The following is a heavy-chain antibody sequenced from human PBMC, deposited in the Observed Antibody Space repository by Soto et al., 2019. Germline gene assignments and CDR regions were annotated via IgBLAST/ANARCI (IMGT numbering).Heavy chain of an antibody. CDR1: GDSISSSNYY. J-gene: IGHJ3*02. D-gene: IGHD3-10*01. CDR2: IFYSGNT. V-gene: IGHV4-39*07. Sequence: SETLSLTCTVSGDSISSSNYYRAWIRQPPGKGLEWIGSIFYSGNTYYNPSLKSRLTISMDMSKNQFSLKLSSVTAADTAVYYCARDWNGSGSYYKRSRAFDIWGQGTMVTVSS. CDR3: ARDWNGSGSYYKRSRAFDI.